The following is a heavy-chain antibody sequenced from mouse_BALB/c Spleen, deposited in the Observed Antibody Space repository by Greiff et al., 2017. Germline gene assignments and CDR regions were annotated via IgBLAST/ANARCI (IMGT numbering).Heavy chain of an antibody. V-gene: IGHV5-6*01. Sequence: EVKLMESGGDLVKPGGSLKLSCAASGFTFSSYGMSWVRQTPDKRLEWVATISSGGSYTYYPDSVKGRFTISRDNAKNTLYLQMSSLKSEDTAMYYCARTLDSSGYVAYWGQGTLVTVSA. D-gene: IGHD3-2*01. CDR3: ARTLDSSGYVAY. J-gene: IGHJ3*01. CDR1: GFTFSSYG. CDR2: ISSGGSYT.